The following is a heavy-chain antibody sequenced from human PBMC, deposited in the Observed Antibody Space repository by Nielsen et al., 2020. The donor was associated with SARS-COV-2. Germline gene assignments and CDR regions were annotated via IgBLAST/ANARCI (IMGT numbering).Heavy chain of an antibody. CDR2: ISSSSSYI. CDR1: GFTFSSYS. Sequence: GESLKLSCAASGFTFSSYSMNWVCQAPGKGLEWVSSISSSSSYIYYADSVKGRFTISRDNAKNSLYLQMNSLRAEDTAVYYCARAIGSSSGFDPWGQGTLVTVSS. V-gene: IGHV3-21*01. CDR3: ARAIGSSSGFDP. D-gene: IGHD6-6*01. J-gene: IGHJ5*02.